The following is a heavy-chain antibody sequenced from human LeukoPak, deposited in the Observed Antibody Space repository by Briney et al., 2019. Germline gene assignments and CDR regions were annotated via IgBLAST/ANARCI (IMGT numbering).Heavy chain of an antibody. CDR1: GYTFTSYG. V-gene: IGHV1-18*01. Sequence: ASVKVSCKAPGYTFTSYGISWVRQAPGQGLEWMGWISTYNGNTNYAQKLQGRVTMTTDTSTSTAYMELRSLRSDDTAVYYCARDDSSASPYYWGQGTLVTVSS. CDR2: ISTYNGNT. CDR3: ARDDSSASPYY. J-gene: IGHJ4*02. D-gene: IGHD3-22*01.